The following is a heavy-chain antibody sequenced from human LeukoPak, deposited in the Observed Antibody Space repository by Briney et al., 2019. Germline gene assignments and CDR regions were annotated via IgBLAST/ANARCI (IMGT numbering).Heavy chain of an antibody. J-gene: IGHJ3*02. CDR3: ARDINDSSGYFNFWGEETRGAFDI. Sequence: ASVKVSCKASGYTFTGYYMHWVRQAPGQGLEWMGWINPNSGGTNYAQKFQGRVTMTRDTSTSTDYMELSRLRSDDTAVYYCARDINDSSGYFNFWGEETRGAFDIWGQGTMVTVSS. V-gene: IGHV1-2*02. CDR1: GYTFTGYY. CDR2: INPNSGGT. D-gene: IGHD3-22*01.